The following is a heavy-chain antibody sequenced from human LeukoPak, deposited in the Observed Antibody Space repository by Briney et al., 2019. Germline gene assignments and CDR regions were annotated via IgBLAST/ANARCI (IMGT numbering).Heavy chain of an antibody. J-gene: IGHJ4*02. CDR3: AKDRSQLWLSYFDY. D-gene: IGHD5-18*01. V-gene: IGHV3-23*01. CDR2: ISSSGSGA. CDR1: GFTFSSYA. Sequence: GGSLRLSCAASGFTFSSYAMSWVRQAPGKGLEWVSAISSSGSGAYYADSVKGRFAISRDSSKNTLYLQMNSLRAEDTAVYYCAKDRSQLWLSYFDYWGQGTLVTVSS.